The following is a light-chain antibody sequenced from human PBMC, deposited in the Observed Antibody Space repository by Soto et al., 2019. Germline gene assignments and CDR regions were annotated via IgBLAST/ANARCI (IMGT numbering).Light chain of an antibody. CDR2: DDD. J-gene: IGLJ2*01. Sequence: QSVLTQPPSVSAAPGQKVTISCSGSSSNIGNNYVAWYQQFPGTAPKLLIYDDDKRPPGIPDRFSGSKSATSATLGMTGLQTGDEADYYCGAWDNSLGAVVFGGGTKLTVL. CDR3: GAWDNSLGAVV. V-gene: IGLV1-51*01. CDR1: SSNIGNNY.